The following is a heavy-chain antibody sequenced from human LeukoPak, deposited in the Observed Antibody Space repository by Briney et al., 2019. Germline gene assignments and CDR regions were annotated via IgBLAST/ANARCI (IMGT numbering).Heavy chain of an antibody. Sequence: SETLSLTCTVSGGSISSYYWSWIRQPPGKGLEWIGYIYYSGSTSYNPSLKSRVTISVDTSKNQFSLKLSSVTAEDTAVYYCARTPPVLRYFDWFERNWFDPWGQGTLVTVSS. CDR3: ARTPPVLRYFDWFERNWFDP. CDR1: GGSISSYY. D-gene: IGHD3-9*01. J-gene: IGHJ5*02. V-gene: IGHV4-59*01. CDR2: IYYSGST.